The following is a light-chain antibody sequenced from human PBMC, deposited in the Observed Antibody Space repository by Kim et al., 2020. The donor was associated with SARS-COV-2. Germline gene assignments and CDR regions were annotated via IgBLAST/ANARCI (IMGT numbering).Light chain of an antibody. J-gene: IGKJ2*01. CDR2: AAS. CDR3: QQLET. Sequence: PSFLSASVGDRVTITCRASQGISSYLAWYQQKPGKAPKLLIYAASTLQSGVPSRFSGSGSGTEFTLTISSLQPEDFATYYCQQLETFGQGTKLEI. CDR1: QGISSY. V-gene: IGKV1-9*01.